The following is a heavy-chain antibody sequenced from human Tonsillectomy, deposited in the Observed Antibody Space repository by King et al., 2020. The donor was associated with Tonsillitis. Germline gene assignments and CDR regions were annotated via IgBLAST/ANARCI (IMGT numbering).Heavy chain of an antibody. J-gene: IGHJ6*02. V-gene: IGHV3-21*01. CDR2: RHSGSTSI. CDR3: AKSHDYGDYGDYGMDV. CDR1: GFPFSSYT. Sequence: VQLVESGGGLVKTGGSLRLSCAASGFPFSSYTMNWVCQYPGKGLERASNRHSGSTSIYYADSVRVRFTISRDNAKNSVLLQMYSLRGEDSAMYYCAKSHDYGDYGDYGMDVWGQGTTVIVSS. D-gene: IGHD4-17*01.